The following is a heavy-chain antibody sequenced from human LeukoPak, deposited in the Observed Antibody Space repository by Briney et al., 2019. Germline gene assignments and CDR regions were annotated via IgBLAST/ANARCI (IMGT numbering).Heavy chain of an antibody. CDR1: GGTFSSYA. J-gene: IGHJ3*02. CDR2: IIPIFGTA. CDR3: ARLIVVVPAASHDAFDI. Sequence: VASVKVSCKASGGTFSSYAISWVRQAPGQGLEWVGGIIPIFGTANYAQKFQGRVTITADESTSTAYMELSSLRSEDTAVYYCARLIVVVPAASHDAFDIWGQGTMVTVSS. V-gene: IGHV1-69*13. D-gene: IGHD2-2*01.